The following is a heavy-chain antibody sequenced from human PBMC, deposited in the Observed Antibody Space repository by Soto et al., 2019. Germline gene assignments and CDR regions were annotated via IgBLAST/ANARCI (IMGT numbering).Heavy chain of an antibody. CDR2: IYPCDSDT. CDR1: GYSFTSYW. J-gene: IGHJ6*02. D-gene: IGHD5-18*01. Sequence: GESLKISCKGSGYSFTSYWIGWVRQVPGKGLEWVGIIYPCDSDTRYSPSFQGQVTISADKSISTAYLQWSSLKASDTAMYYCARSGYSYGYLAYYYYYGMDVWGQGTTVTVSS. CDR3: ARSGYSYGYLAYYYYYGMDV. V-gene: IGHV5-51*01.